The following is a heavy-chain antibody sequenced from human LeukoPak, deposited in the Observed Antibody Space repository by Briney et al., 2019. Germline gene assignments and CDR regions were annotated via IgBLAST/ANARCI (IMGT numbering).Heavy chain of an antibody. Sequence: GGSLRLSCAASGFTFSSYGMHWVRQAPGKGLEWVAFIRYDGSNKYYADSVKGRFTISRDNSKSTLYLQMNSLRAEDTAVYYCARVVDTAMVTLFYYYYGMDVWGQGTTVTVSS. CDR1: GFTFSSYG. V-gene: IGHV3-30*02. J-gene: IGHJ6*02. CDR3: ARVVDTAMVTLFYYYYGMDV. D-gene: IGHD5-18*01. CDR2: IRYDGSNK.